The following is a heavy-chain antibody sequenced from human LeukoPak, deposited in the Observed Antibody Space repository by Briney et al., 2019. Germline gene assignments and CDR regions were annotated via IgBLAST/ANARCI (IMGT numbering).Heavy chain of an antibody. V-gene: IGHV3-23*01. D-gene: IGHD2-2*01. CDR2: ISGSGGST. Sequence: PGGSLRLSCAASGFTFSSYGMSWVRQAPGKGLEWVLAISGSGGSTYYADSVKGRFTISRDNSKNTLYMQMNSLRAEDTAVYYCAKAVVIVPTATPFDYWGQGTLVTVSS. J-gene: IGHJ4*02. CDR3: AKAVVIVPTATPFDY. CDR1: GFTFSSYG.